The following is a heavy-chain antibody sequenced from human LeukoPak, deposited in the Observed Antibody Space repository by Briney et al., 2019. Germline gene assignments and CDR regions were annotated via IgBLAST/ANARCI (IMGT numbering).Heavy chain of an antibody. CDR1: GGSISSYY. Sequence: PSETLSLTCTVSGGSISSYYWSWIRQPAGKGLEWIGRIYTSGSTNYNPSLKSRVTMSVDTSKNQFSLKLSSVTAADTAVYYCARDRDLELPSYFDYWGQGTLVTVSS. CDR2: IYTSGST. V-gene: IGHV4-4*07. D-gene: IGHD1-7*01. J-gene: IGHJ4*02. CDR3: ARDRDLELPSYFDY.